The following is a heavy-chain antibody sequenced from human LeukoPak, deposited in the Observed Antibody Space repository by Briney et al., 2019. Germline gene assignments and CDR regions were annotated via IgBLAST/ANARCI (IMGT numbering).Heavy chain of an antibody. V-gene: IGHV4-34*01. CDR2: INHSGST. Sequence: PSETLSLTCAAYGGSFSGYYWSWIRQPPGKGLEWIGEINHSGSTNYNPSLKSRVTISADTSKNQFSLKLSSVTAADTAVYYCARGPSNYYGSGSYLDYWGQGTLVTVSS. J-gene: IGHJ4*02. CDR1: GGSFSGYY. CDR3: ARGPSNYYGSGSYLDY. D-gene: IGHD3-10*01.